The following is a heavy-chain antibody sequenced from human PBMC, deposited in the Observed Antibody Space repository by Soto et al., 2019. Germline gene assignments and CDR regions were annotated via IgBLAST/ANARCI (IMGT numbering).Heavy chain of an antibody. D-gene: IGHD2-8*01. J-gene: IGHJ5*02. CDR1: GFPLCSYA. CDR3: AGGRYCSNGVCYFLDP. CDR2: VTTDYST. V-gene: IGHV3-23*01. Sequence: GGSLKLSCTGSGFPLCSYAMIWVRQAPGKGLEWVAGVTTDYSTYYADSVKGRFTISRDNSRNTLYLQLNSLTVEDTAVYYCAGGRYCSNGVCYFLDPWGQGTLVTVS.